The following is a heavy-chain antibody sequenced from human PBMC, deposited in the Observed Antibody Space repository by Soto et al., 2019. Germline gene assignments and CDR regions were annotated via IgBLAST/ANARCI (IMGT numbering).Heavy chain of an antibody. CDR3: PRRGRLRERYFDP. V-gene: IGHV4-38-2*01. CDR1: GYSINSDYY. CDR2: VYRTAIP. D-gene: IGHD2-15*01. Sequence: SETLSLTCHVSGYSINSDYYWAWIRQPPGKGLEWIGSVYRTAIPLYNPSLKSRVSISVDMSKNQFSLNLTSVTAADTAVYYCPRRGRLRERYFDPWGQGTRVT. J-gene: IGHJ5*02.